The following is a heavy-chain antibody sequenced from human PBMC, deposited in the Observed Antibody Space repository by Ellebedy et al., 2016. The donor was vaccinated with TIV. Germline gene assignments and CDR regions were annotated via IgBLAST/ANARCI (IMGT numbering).Heavy chain of an antibody. Sequence: SETLSLXFTVSGGSITRSSYYWGWIRQPPGKGLEWIGSIYYSGNTYYNPSLKSRVTISIDTSKNQFSLRLSSVTAADTAIYRCARRKVTIPRADAYFDYWGQGILVTVSS. J-gene: IGHJ4*02. V-gene: IGHV4-39*01. CDR3: ARRKVTIPRADAYFDY. D-gene: IGHD3-3*01. CDR2: IYYSGNT. CDR1: GGSITRSSYY.